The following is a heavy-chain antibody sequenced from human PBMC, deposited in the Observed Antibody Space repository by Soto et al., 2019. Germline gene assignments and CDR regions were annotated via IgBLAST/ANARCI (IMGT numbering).Heavy chain of an antibody. V-gene: IGHV1-46*01. CDR2: INPSGGST. D-gene: IGHD6-19*01. Sequence: ASVKVSCKAPGYTFTSYYMHWVRQAPGQGLEWMGIINPSGGSTSYAQKFQGRVTMTRDTSTSTVYMELSSLRSEDTAVYYCARESGEEAVAGPTKFDYWGQGTLVTVSS. J-gene: IGHJ4*02. CDR1: GYTFTSYY. CDR3: ARESGEEAVAGPTKFDY.